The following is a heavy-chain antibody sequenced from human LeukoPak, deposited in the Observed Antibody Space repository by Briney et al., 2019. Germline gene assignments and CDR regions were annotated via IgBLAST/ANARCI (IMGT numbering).Heavy chain of an antibody. CDR3: AREATMVRGFTPPDH. J-gene: IGHJ5*02. V-gene: IGHV1-69*04. D-gene: IGHD3-10*01. CDR2: IIPILGIA. CDR1: GGTFSSYA. Sequence: ASVKVSCKASGGTFSSYAISWVRQAPGQGLEWMGRIIPILGIANYAQKFQGRVTITADKSTSTAYMELSSLRSEDTAVYYCAREATMVRGFTPPDHWGQGTLVTVSS.